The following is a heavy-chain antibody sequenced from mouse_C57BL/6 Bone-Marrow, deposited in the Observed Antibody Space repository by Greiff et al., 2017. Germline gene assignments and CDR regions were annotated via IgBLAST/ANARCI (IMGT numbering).Heavy chain of an antibody. D-gene: IGHD3-2*02. CDR3: ARRQLRAGLLAY. Sequence: QVQLQQPGAELVKPGASVKLCCKASGYTFTSYWMHWVKQRPGRGLAWIGRIDPSSGGTKYNEKFKSKATLTVDNPSSTAYMQLSSLTSEDSAVYYWARRQLRAGLLAYWGQGTLVTVSA. V-gene: IGHV1-72*01. CDR2: IDPSSGGT. J-gene: IGHJ3*01. CDR1: GYTFTSYW.